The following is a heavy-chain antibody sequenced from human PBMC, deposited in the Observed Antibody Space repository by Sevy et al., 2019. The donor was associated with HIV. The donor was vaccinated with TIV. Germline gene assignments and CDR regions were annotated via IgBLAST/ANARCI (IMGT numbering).Heavy chain of an antibody. CDR3: AGDPAMVWGNWVYGADGLDI. CDR1: GFTFSSYC. Sequence: GGSLRLSCAASGFTFSSYCMHWVRQAPGKGLEWVAFIRYDGNNKYYADSVKGRFTISRDNSKNTLYLQMNSLRADDTALYYWAGDPAMVWGNWVYGADGLDIWGQRTMVTVSS. J-gene: IGHJ3*02. CDR2: IRYDGNNK. V-gene: IGHV3-30*02. D-gene: IGHD5-18*01.